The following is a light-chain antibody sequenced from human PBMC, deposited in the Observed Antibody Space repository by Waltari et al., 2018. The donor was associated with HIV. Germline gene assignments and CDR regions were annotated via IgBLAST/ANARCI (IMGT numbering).Light chain of an antibody. CDR1: DIGSQS. V-gene: IGLV3-21*02. CDR2: DDR. J-gene: IGLJ1*01. Sequence: SYVLTQPPSVPVAPGQTARITCGGHDIGSQSVQWYQQKPGQAPVLFVYDDRDRPSGIPERFSGSNFGSTATLTISRVEAGDEADYYCQVWHRDSEHYVFGTGTKVTVL. CDR3: QVWHRDSEHYV.